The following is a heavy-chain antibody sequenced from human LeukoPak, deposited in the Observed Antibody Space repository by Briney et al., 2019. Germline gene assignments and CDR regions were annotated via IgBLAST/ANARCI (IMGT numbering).Heavy chain of an antibody. CDR3: ARGSDMMATFRFDY. D-gene: IGHD5-12*01. Sequence: ASVKVSCKASGYTFTSYGISWVRQAPGQGLEWMGWISAYNGNTNYAQKLQGRVTMTTDTSTSTAYMELSSLRSEDTAVYYCARGSDMMATFRFDYWGQGTLVTVSS. J-gene: IGHJ4*02. V-gene: IGHV1-18*01. CDR1: GYTFTSYG. CDR2: ISAYNGNT.